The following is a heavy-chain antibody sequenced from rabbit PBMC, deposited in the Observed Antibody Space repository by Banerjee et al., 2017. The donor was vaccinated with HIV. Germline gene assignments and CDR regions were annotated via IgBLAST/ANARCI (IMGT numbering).Heavy chain of an antibody. CDR2: IYTISGGT. CDR1: GFSFSSYYY. J-gene: IGHJ4*01. CDR3: ARGYDDYDDPWLGFYFDL. V-gene: IGHV1S43*01. D-gene: IGHD2-1*01. Sequence: QQQLVESGGGLVQPEGSLTLTCTASGFSFSSYYYMCWVRQAPGKGLELVACIYTISGGTWYASWVNGRFTISRSTSLNTVDLKMTSLTAADTATYFCARGYDDYDDPWLGFYFDLWGPGTLVTVS.